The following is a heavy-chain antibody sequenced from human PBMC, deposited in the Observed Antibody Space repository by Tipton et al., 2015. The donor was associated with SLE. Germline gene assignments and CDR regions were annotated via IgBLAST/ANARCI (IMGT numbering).Heavy chain of an antibody. J-gene: IGHJ3*02. Sequence: SLRLSCVASGFTFSSYGMHWIRQAPGKGLEWVAFIRFDGSNKYYADSVKGRFTISRDNSKNTVYLQMNSLRAEDTAVYYCARKAVAGHYDAFDIWGQGTMVTVSS. CDR2: IRFDGSNK. CDR3: ARKAVAGHYDAFDI. V-gene: IGHV3-33*01. CDR1: GFTFSSYG. D-gene: IGHD6-19*01.